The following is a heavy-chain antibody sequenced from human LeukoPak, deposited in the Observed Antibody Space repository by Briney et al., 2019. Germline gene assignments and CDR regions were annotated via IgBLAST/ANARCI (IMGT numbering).Heavy chain of an antibody. V-gene: IGHV3-23*01. J-gene: IGHJ5*02. CDR2: ISGSGGST. D-gene: IGHD3-22*01. Sequence: GGSLRLSCAASGFTFSSYAMSWVRQAPGKGLEWVSAISGSGGSTYYADSVKGRFTISRDNSKNTLYLQMNSLRAEAPAVYYCAKVAQRSKWLSHNNGFNPWAKGTWVTVSS. CDR1: GFTFSSYA. CDR3: AKVAQRSKWLSHNNGFNP.